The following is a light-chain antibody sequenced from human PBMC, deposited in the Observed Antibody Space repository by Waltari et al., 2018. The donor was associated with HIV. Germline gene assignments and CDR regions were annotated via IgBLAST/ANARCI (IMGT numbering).Light chain of an antibody. V-gene: IGKV1-39*01. Sequence: DIQMTQSPSSLSASIGGRVTITCRPSQTVKTYLNWYLQKPGKPPSLLIHGTSTLQSGVPSRFSGTGSGTHFTLTINDLQPEDCGIYYCQQSYSTPLTFGGGT. CDR2: GTS. J-gene: IGKJ4*01. CDR3: QQSYSTPLT. CDR1: QTVKTY.